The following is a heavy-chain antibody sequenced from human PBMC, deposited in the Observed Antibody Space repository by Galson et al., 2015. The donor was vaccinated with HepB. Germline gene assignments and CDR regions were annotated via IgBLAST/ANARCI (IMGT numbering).Heavy chain of an antibody. CDR2: ISYDGSNK. Sequence: SLRLSCAASGFTFSSYAMHWVRQAPGKGLEWVAVISYDGSNKYYADSVKGRFTISRDNSKNTLYLQMNSLRAEDTAVYYCARALYSSGWYCFDYWGQGTLVTVSS. D-gene: IGHD6-19*01. J-gene: IGHJ4*02. CDR3: ARALYSSGWYCFDY. V-gene: IGHV3-30-3*01. CDR1: GFTFSSYA.